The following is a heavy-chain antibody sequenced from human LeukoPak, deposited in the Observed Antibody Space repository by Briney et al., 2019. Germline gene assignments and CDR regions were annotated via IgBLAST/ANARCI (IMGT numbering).Heavy chain of an antibody. D-gene: IGHD6-13*01. CDR2: INSDGSST. V-gene: IGHV3-74*01. CDR3: ARESYSSTWDFDY. CDR1: GFTFSSYW. J-gene: IGHJ4*02. Sequence: PGGSLRLSCAASGFTFSSYWMHWLRQAPGRGLVWVSHINSDGSSTRYADSVKGRFTISRDNAKSTLYLQMNSLRADDTAVYYCARESYSSTWDFDYWGQGILVTVSS.